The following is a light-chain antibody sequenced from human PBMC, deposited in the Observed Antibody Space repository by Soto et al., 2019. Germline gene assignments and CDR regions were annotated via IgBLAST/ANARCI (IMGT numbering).Light chain of an antibody. CDR2: GAS. CDR1: QSVGSD. Sequence: EIVMTQSPATLSVSPGERATLSCRASQSVGSDLAWYQQKPGQAPRLLIHGASTRATGIPARFSGSGSGTEFTLTISSLQSEDFAIYYCQRQSNWPRTFGQGTKVDIK. J-gene: IGKJ1*01. V-gene: IGKV3-15*01. CDR3: QRQSNWPRT.